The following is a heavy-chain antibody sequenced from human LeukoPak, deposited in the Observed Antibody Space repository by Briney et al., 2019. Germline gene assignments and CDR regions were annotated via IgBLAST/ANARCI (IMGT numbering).Heavy chain of an antibody. CDR2: IKQDGSEK. CDR1: GFTFRGFL. D-gene: IGHD4-23*01. V-gene: IGHV3-7*01. CDR3: ARGRGADTGGNSGHFDS. J-gene: IGHJ4*02. Sequence: GGSLRLSCAASGFTFRGFLMSWVRQTPGKGLEWVANIKQDGSEKYYADSVKGRFTASRDNSKDTLFLQMNSLRVEDTAVYYCARGRGADTGGNSGHFDSWGQGTLVTVSS.